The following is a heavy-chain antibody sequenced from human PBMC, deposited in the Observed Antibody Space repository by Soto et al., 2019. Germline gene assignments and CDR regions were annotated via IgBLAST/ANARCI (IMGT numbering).Heavy chain of an antibody. V-gene: IGHV4-38-2*02. CDR1: GDSIRNGYY. J-gene: IGHJ5*02. CDR3: ARDVDWFAP. CDR2: IFHSGIT. Sequence: SETLSLTCAVSGDSIRNGYYWGWIRQPPGKGLEWIGSIFHSGITHYHPSLKSRVTISVHPSKNQFSLRLTSVTAADTAVYYCARDVDWFAPWGQGILVTVSS.